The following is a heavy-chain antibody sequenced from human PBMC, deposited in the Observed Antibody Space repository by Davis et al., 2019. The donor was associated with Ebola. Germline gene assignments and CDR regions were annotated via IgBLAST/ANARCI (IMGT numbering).Heavy chain of an antibody. Sequence: PGGSLRLSCSVSGGSIRSFYWSWIRQPPGKGLEWIGYIYYSGSTNYNPSLKSRVTMSVDTSKNQFSLKLSSVTAADTAVYYCARDPVRIEDGYWGQGTLVTVSS. V-gene: IGHV4-59*12. CDR2: IYYSGST. CDR1: GGSIRSFY. J-gene: IGHJ4*02. CDR3: ARDPVRIEDGY. D-gene: IGHD5-24*01.